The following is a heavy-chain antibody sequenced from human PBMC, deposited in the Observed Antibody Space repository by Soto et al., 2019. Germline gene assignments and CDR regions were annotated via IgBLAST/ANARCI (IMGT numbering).Heavy chain of an antibody. CDR1: GGSISSSTYF. D-gene: IGHD3-22*01. J-gene: IGHJ6*02. CDR3: AGGDYYHSSGYYFYYYTMDV. V-gene: IGHV4-39*01. CDR2: FYYGGTT. Sequence: QLHLQESGPGLVKPSETLSLTCTVSGGSISSSTYFWGWIRQPPGKGLEWIGNFYYGGTTYYNPSLKGRVTISVETSTGQFSLKLSSVTAADTAVYYCAGGDYYHSSGYYFYYYTMDVWGQGKTVTVSS.